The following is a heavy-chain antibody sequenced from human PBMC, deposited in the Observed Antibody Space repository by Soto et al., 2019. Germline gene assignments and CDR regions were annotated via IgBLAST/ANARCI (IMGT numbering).Heavy chain of an antibody. D-gene: IGHD2-2*02. V-gene: IGHV4-31*03. J-gene: IGHJ4*02. CDR1: GDSISSAGHY. CDR2: IYYSGTT. CDR3: ARYTEADFDY. Sequence: QVQLQESGPGLVKPSQTLSLTCTVSGDSISSAGHYWSWIRQHPGKGLEWIGYIYYSGTTYNNPSHRSRIIISVDTSKNQFSLKLSSVTAADTAMYYCARYTEADFDYWGQGILVTVSS.